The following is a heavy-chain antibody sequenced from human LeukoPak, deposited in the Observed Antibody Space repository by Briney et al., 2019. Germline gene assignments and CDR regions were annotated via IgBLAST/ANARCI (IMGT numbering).Heavy chain of an antibody. Sequence: PGGSLRLSCAASGFTFTSYSMNWVRQAPGKGLEWVSSISSSTYYIYYGDSVKGRFTVSRDNAKKSVFLQMNSLRADDTAVYYCAREITLVRGVQNNWFAPWGQGTLVTVSS. J-gene: IGHJ5*02. CDR1: GFTFTSYS. CDR3: AREITLVRGVQNNWFAP. V-gene: IGHV3-21*04. D-gene: IGHD3-10*01. CDR2: ISSSTYYI.